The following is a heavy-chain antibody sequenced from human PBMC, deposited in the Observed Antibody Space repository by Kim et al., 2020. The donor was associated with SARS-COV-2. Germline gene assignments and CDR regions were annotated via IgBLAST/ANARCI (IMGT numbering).Heavy chain of an antibody. D-gene: IGHD6-13*01. CDR3: ARPAYSSSWEEGFDY. Sequence: QKVQGRGPITRDTSTSTVYMGLSSLRSEDTAVYYCARPAYSSSWEEGFDYWGQGTLVTVSS. V-gene: IGHV1-46*01. J-gene: IGHJ4*02.